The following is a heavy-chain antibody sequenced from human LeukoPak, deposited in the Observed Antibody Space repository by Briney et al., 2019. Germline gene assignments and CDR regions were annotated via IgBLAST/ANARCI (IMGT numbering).Heavy chain of an antibody. J-gene: IGHJ4*02. CDR1: GFTFDDYA. CDR3: AKDIGAVARGPGH. CDR2: ISWNSGSI. D-gene: IGHD6-19*01. Sequence: GGPLRLSCAASGFTFDDYAMHWVRQAPGKGLEWVSGISWNSGSIGYADSLKGRFTISRDNAKNSLYLQMNSLKAEDTAFYYCAKDIGAVARGPGHWGQGTLVTVSS. V-gene: IGHV3-9*01.